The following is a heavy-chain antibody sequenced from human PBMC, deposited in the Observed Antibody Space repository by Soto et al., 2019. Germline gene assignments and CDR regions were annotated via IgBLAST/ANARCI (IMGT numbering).Heavy chain of an antibody. CDR1: GDSVTSGSYY. Sequence: PSETLSLTFIVSGDSVTSGSYYWTWLQQPPGKGLEWIGYISYTGRTKYNPSLQSRVTISVDTSKNDFSLNLSSVTAADTAVYFCAREWGLLPYYVMNVWGHGTAVTVSS. J-gene: IGHJ6*02. D-gene: IGHD7-27*01. V-gene: IGHV4-61*03. CDR2: ISYTGRT. CDR3: AREWGLLPYYVMNV.